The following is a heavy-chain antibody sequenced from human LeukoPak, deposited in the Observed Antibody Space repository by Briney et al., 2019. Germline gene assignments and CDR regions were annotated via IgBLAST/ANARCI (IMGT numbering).Heavy chain of an antibody. CDR3: TTEGDIVVVPAAIGNPQEFDY. Sequence: PGGSLRLSCAASGFTFSNAWMSWVRQAPGKGLEWVGRIKSKTDGGTTDYAAPVKGRFTISRDDSKNTLYLQMNSLKTEDTAVYYCTTEGDIVVVPAAIGNPQEFDYWGQGTLVTVSS. V-gene: IGHV3-15*01. CDR1: GFTFSNAW. CDR2: IKSKTDGGTT. D-gene: IGHD2-2*02. J-gene: IGHJ4*02.